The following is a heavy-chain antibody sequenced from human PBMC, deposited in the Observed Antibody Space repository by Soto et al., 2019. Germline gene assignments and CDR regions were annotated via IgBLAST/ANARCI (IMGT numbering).Heavy chain of an antibody. V-gene: IGHV4-34*01. Sequence: KTSETLSLTCAVYGGSFSGHSWTWIRQSPGKGLEWIGDINHSGRVNYSPSLKSRVTISLDTSKNQVSLTLSAVTAADTAMYYCSTRAYDTNGYYRFDPWGQGTLVTVSS. D-gene: IGHD3-22*01. CDR3: STRAYDTNGYYRFDP. CDR1: GGSFSGHS. J-gene: IGHJ5*01. CDR2: INHSGRV.